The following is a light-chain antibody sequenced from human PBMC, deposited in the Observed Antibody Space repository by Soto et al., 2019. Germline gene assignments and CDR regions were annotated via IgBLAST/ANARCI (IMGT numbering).Light chain of an antibody. Sequence: QLVLTQPPSASGSPGQSVTISCTGTSSDVGGYNYVSWYQQHPGKAPKLMIYEVTKRPSGVPDRFSGSKSGNTASLTVSGLLAEDEADYYCSSHAGISNVVFGGGTKVTVL. V-gene: IGLV2-8*01. CDR1: SSDVGGYNY. J-gene: IGLJ3*02. CDR3: SSHAGISNVV. CDR2: EVT.